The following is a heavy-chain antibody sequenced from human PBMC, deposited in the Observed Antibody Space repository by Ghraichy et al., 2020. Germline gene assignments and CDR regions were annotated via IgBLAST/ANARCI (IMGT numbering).Heavy chain of an antibody. CDR3: AKDFMVDFWSGSQHYYYYGMDV. V-gene: IGHV3-23*01. CDR2: ISGSGGST. CDR1: GFTFSSYA. D-gene: IGHD3-3*01. Sequence: LSLTCAASGFTFSSYAMSWVRQAPGKGLEWVSAISGSGGSTYYADSVKGRFTISRDNSKNTLYLQMNSLRAEDTAVYYCAKDFMVDFWSGSQHYYYYGMDVWGQGTTVTVSS. J-gene: IGHJ6*02.